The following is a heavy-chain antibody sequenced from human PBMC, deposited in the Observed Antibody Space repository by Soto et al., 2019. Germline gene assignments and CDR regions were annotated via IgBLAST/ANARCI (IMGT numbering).Heavy chain of an antibody. J-gene: IGHJ4*02. CDR1: GFTFSVHY. CDR3: VRARITTTPYYFDY. V-gene: IGHV3-72*01. Sequence: GSLRLSCAASGFTFSVHYMDWVRQAPGKGLEWVARIRNKANSYTTEYAASVKGRFTISRDDSKNSLYLQMNSLKTDDTAVYFCVRARITTTPYYFDYWGQGTLVTVSS. D-gene: IGHD1-20*01. CDR2: IRNKANSYTT.